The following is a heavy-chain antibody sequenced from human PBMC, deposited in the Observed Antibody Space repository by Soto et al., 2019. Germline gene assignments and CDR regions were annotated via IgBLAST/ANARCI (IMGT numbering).Heavy chain of an antibody. CDR3: AAHDSGGYYAEY. CDR1: GDSVTISDYY. Sequence: QLQLQESGPGLVKPSETLSLTCTVSGDSVTISDYYWRWIRQPPGKGLEWIGSIHYSGSTYCNPSIKRRVTTSGDTSKTQLSVKLTSVTAADAAVDYCAAHDSGGYYAEYWGQGTLVTVSA. D-gene: IGHD3-22*01. J-gene: IGHJ4*02. V-gene: IGHV4-39*01. CDR2: IHYSGST.